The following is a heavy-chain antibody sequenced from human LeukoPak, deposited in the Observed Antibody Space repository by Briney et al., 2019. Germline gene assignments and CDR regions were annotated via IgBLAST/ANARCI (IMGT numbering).Heavy chain of an antibody. D-gene: IGHD5-12*01. Sequence: SETLSLTCTVSGGSVSSYYWGWIRQFPGKGLDFIGFTYHTATSHYNPSLKSRVSMSIDMSKNALYLNLSSVTAADTAIYYCARHSSGFSSPFFDYWGRGALVTVSS. V-gene: IGHV4-59*08. CDR1: GGSVSSYY. CDR2: TYHTATS. J-gene: IGHJ4*02. CDR3: ARHSSGFSSPFFDY.